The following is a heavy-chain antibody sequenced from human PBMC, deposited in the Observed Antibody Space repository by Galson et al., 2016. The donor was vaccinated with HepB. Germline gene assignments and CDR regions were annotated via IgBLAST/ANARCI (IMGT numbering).Heavy chain of an antibody. J-gene: IGHJ5*02. CDR1: GGSFSDYH. V-gene: IGHV4-34*01. Sequence: SETLSLTCALYGGSFSDYHWSWIRQSPGKGLEWIGRVTSSGSTDYIPSLKSRVTIPIGTSKNQFSLRLTSVTAADTSTYYCARQLPYCSGGSCYSGWFDPWGQGTLVTVSS. CDR2: VTSSGST. CDR3: ARQLPYCSGGSCYSGWFDP. D-gene: IGHD2-15*01.